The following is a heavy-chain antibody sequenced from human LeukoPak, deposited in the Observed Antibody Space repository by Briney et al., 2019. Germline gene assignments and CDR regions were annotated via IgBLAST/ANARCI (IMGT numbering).Heavy chain of an antibody. CDR2: ISSSGST. D-gene: IGHD2-15*01. Sequence: PSETLSLTCTVSGDSISSGDYYWSWIRQPAGKGLEWIGRISSSGSTNYNPSLKSRFTISVATSKNQFSLKLTSVTAADTAVYYCARGRCSGGSCYYHYYYYMDVWGKGTTVTVSS. J-gene: IGHJ6*03. CDR1: GDSISSGDYY. CDR3: ARGRCSGGSCYYHYYYYMDV. V-gene: IGHV4-61*02.